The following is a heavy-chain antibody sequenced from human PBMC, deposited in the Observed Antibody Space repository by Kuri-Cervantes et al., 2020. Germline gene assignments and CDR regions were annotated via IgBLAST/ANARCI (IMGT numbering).Heavy chain of an antibody. CDR1: GFSLSTSGMC. J-gene: IGHJ4*02. CDR3: ARVIISLKYFDY. Sequence: SGPTLVKPTQTLTLTCTFSGFSLSTSGMCVSWVRQPPGKALEWLALIYWDDDKRYSPSLKSRLTITKDTSKNQVVLTMTNMDPMDTATYYCARVIISLKYFDYWGQGTLVTVSS. V-gene: IGHV2-5*08. D-gene: IGHD2-21*01. CDR2: IYWDDDK.